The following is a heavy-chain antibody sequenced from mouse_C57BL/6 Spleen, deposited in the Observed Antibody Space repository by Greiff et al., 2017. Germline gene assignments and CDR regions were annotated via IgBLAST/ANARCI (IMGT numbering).Heavy chain of an antibody. D-gene: IGHD2-4*01. CDR3: ARQDDYEAGGMDY. Sequence: VQLVESGPGLVAPSQSLSITCTVSGFSLTSYGVDWVRQPPGKGLEWLGVIWGGGSTNYNSDLMSRLNISKDNSKSRGFLKMNSLQTDDTAMYYCARQDDYEAGGMDYWGQGTSVTVSS. CDR2: IWGGGST. CDR1: GFSLTSYG. V-gene: IGHV2-9*01. J-gene: IGHJ4*01.